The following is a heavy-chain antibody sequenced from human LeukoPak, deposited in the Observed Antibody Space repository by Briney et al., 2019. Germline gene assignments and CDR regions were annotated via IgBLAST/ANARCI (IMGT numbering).Heavy chain of an antibody. J-gene: IGHJ4*02. D-gene: IGHD2-15*01. CDR3: ARQYCTSGSCPDYFDY. CDR2: IYYSGST. V-gene: IGHV4-39*01. CDR1: GGSISRSSFF. Sequence: SETLSLTCTVSGGSISRSSFFWAWIRQPPGKGLEWIGTIYYSGSTYYNPSLKSRVTISVDTSQNQFSLRLSSVTAADTAVYYCARQYCTSGSCPDYFDYWGQGTLVTVSS.